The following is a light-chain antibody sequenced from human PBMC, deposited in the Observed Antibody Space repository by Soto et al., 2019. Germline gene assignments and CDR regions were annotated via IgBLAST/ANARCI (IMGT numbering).Light chain of an antibody. CDR2: EVS. V-gene: IGLV2-14*01. CDR3: SSYTSSSTRV. CDR1: SSDVGGYNY. Sequence: QSALTQPASVSGSPGQSITISCTGTSSDVGGYNYVSWYQQHPGKAPKFMIYEVSNRPSGVSNRFSGSKSGNTASLTISGLQAEDEADYYCSSYTSSSTRVFGGGTKLIVL. J-gene: IGLJ3*02.